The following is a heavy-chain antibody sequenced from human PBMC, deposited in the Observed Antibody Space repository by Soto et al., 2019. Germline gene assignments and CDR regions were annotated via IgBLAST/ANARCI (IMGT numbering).Heavy chain of an antibody. CDR1: GYTFTSYA. J-gene: IGHJ6*02. V-gene: IGHV1-3*01. CDR3: ARDRGYYDFWSGLQISGYYYHGMDV. Sequence: ASVKVSCKASGYTFTSYAMHWVRQAPGQRLEWMGWINAGNGNTKYSQKFQGRVTITRDTSASTAYMELSSLRSEDTAVYYCARDRGYYDFWSGLQISGYYYHGMDVWGQGTTVTVSS. D-gene: IGHD3-3*01. CDR2: INAGNGNT.